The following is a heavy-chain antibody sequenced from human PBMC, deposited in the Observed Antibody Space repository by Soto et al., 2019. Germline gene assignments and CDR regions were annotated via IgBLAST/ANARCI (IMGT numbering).Heavy chain of an antibody. D-gene: IGHD3-10*02. CDR2: IYYSGST. CDR3: ARVDVRRYYGMDV. CDR1: GGSISSGCYY. Sequence: SETLSLTCTVSGGSISSGCYYWRWTRQPPGKGLEWIGYIYYSGSTNYNPSLKSRVTISVDTSKNQFSLKLGSVTAADTAVYYCARVDVRRYYGMDVWGQGTTVTVSS. V-gene: IGHV4-61*01. J-gene: IGHJ6*02.